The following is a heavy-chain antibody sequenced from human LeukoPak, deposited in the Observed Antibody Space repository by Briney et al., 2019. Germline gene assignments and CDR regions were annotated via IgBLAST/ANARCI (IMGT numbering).Heavy chain of an antibody. CDR2: IIPILGIA. CDR1: GGTFSSYA. J-gene: IGHJ5*02. CDR3: ARASGASDWFDP. D-gene: IGHD3-10*01. Sequence: SVKVSCKASGGTFSSYAISWVRQAPGQGLEWMGRIIPILGIANYAQKFQGRVTITADKSTSTAYMELSSLRSEDTAVYYCARASGASDWFDPWGQGTLVTVSS. V-gene: IGHV1-69*04.